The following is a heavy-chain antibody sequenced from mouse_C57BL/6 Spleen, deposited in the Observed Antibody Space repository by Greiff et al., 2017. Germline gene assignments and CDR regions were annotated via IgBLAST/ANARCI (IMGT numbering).Heavy chain of an antibody. Sequence: LVESGAELVRPGTSVKMSCKASGYTFTNYWIGWAKQRPGHGLEWIGDIYPGGGYTNYNEKFKGKATLTADKSSSTAYMQFSSLTSEDSAIYYCARSGYDYDDFLYAMDYWGQGTSVTVSS. J-gene: IGHJ4*01. CDR3: ARSGYDYDDFLYAMDY. V-gene: IGHV1-63*01. CDR1: GYTFTNYW. CDR2: IYPGGGYT. D-gene: IGHD2-4*01.